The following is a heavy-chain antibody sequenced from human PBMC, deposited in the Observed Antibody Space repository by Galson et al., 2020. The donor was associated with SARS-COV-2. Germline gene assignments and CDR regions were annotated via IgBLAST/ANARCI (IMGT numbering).Heavy chain of an antibody. V-gene: IGHV3-30-3*01. CDR2: ISYDGSNK. CDR3: ARDPWGWQRDYYFDY. Sequence: GGSLRLSCAASRFIFNKYTMHWVRQAPGKGLEWVAVISYDGSNKYYADSVKGRFTISRDNSKNTLYLQMDSLRAEDTAVYYCARDPWGWQRDYYFDYWGQGTLVTVSS. D-gene: IGHD5-12*01. CDR1: RFIFNKYT. J-gene: IGHJ4*02.